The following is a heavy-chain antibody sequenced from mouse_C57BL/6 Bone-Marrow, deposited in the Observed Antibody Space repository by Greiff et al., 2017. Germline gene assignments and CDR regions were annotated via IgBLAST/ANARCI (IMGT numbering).Heavy chain of an antibody. Sequence: VQLQQSGAELVRPGASVTLSCKASGYTFTDYEMHWVKQTPVNGLEWIGAIDPETGGTAYNQKFKGTAILSADKSSSTAYMELRSLTSEDSAVYYCTSYGDYWGQGTTLTVSS. CDR2: IDPETGGT. CDR1: GYTFTDYE. D-gene: IGHD1-1*01. CDR3: TSYGDY. V-gene: IGHV1-15*01. J-gene: IGHJ2*01.